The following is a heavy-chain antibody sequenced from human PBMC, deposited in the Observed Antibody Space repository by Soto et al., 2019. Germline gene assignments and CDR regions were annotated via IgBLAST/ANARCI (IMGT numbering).Heavy chain of an antibody. CDR3: ARDLSWGSNWYYYMDV. CDR1: GFILSDCA. V-gene: IGHV3-48*01. CDR2: ISSSSSVI. J-gene: IGHJ6*03. Sequence: GGSLRLSCAPSGFILSDCAMNWVRQAPGKGLEWVSYISSSSSVIDYADSVKGRFTVSRDNARNSLYLQMNSLRAEDTVLYYCARDLSWGSNWYYYMDVWGKGTTVTVSS. D-gene: IGHD7-27*01.